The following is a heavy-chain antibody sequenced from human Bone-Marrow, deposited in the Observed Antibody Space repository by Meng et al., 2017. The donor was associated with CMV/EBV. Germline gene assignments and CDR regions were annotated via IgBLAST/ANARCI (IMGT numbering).Heavy chain of an antibody. Sequence: ASVKVSCKASGYSFSNFYMHWVRQAPGQGLEWMGVINPSGGITTYAQKFQGRVTMTRDTSTSTVYMELNSLRSEDTAVYYCARGAYCSSTSCYMSWFDPWGQGTLVTVSS. J-gene: IGHJ5*02. CDR3: ARGAYCSSTSCYMSWFDP. CDR1: GYSFSNFY. V-gene: IGHV1-46*01. D-gene: IGHD2-2*02. CDR2: INPSGGIT.